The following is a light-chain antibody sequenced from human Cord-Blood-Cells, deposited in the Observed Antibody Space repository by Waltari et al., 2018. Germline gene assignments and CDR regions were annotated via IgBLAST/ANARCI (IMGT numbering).Light chain of an antibody. V-gene: IGKV3-11*01. CDR1: QSVSSY. CDR3: QQRSNWLT. Sequence: EIVLTQSPATLSLSPGERATLSCRASQSVSSYLAWYQQKPGQAPRLLIYDASNRATGSPARFSGSGSGTDFTLTISSLEPEDFAVYYCQQRSNWLTFGPGTKVDIK. J-gene: IGKJ3*01. CDR2: DAS.